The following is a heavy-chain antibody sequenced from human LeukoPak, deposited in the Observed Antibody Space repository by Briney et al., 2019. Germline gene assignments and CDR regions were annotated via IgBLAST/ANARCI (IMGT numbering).Heavy chain of an antibody. Sequence: GESLKISCKGSGYRFTNYWIGWVRQMPGKGLEWMGIIYPGDSDTRYSPSFQGQVTISADKSISTAYLQWSSLKASDTAMYYCARHQPSDYYYMDVWGKGTTVTVSS. V-gene: IGHV5-51*01. CDR3: ARHQPSDYYYMDV. D-gene: IGHD2-2*01. CDR2: IYPGDSDT. CDR1: GYRFTNYW. J-gene: IGHJ6*03.